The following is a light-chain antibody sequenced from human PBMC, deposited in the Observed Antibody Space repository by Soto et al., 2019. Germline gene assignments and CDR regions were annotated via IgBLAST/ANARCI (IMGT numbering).Light chain of an antibody. V-gene: IGKV3-20*01. CDR1: LSVSSKY. J-gene: IGKJ3*01. CDR3: QQYGSSLFT. CDR2: GTS. Sequence: DIVLTQSPGTLSLSPGERATLSCRASLSVSSKYLAWYQQKPGQPPRVLIYGTSIRATGIPERFSGGGSGTDFTLTITRLESEDFAVYYCQQYGSSLFTFGPGTKVDFK.